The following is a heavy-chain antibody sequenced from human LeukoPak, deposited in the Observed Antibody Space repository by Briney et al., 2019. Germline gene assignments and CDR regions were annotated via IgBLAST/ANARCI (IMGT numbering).Heavy chain of an antibody. Sequence: PGGSLRLSCAASGFTFSSNGMHWVRQAPGKGLEWVAFIRYDGSNKYYADSVKGRFTISRDNAQKSLYLQMNSLRVEDTAVYHCVGHKNWAFDYWGQGTLVTVSS. V-gene: IGHV3-30*02. CDR2: IRYDGSNK. CDR3: VGHKNWAFDY. D-gene: IGHD7-27*01. J-gene: IGHJ4*02. CDR1: GFTFSSNG.